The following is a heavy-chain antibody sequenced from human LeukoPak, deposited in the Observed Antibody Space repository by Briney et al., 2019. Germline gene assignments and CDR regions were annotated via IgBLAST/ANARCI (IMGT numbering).Heavy chain of an antibody. Sequence: PSETLSLTCAVSGGXFSGYYCSWIRQPPGKGLEWIGEINHSGSTNYNPSLKSRVTISVDTSKNQFSLKLSSVTAADTAVYYCARGANFYYYGMDVWGQGTTVTVSS. CDR1: GGXFSGYY. CDR3: ARGANFYYYGMDV. J-gene: IGHJ6*02. D-gene: IGHD2-15*01. CDR2: INHSGST. V-gene: IGHV4-34*01.